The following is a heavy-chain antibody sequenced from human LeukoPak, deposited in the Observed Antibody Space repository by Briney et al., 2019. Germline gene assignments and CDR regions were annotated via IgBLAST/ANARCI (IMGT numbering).Heavy chain of an antibody. CDR1: EFTFSVYW. CDR3: ARDNSPGWFDP. Sequence: GGSLRLSCAASEFTFSVYWMHWVRQAPGKGLVWVSRISGDGASTSYADSVKGRFTISRDNAKNTVYLQMSSLRTEDTALYYCARDNSPGWFDPWGQGTLVTVSS. D-gene: IGHD4-23*01. CDR2: ISGDGAST. V-gene: IGHV3-74*01. J-gene: IGHJ5*02.